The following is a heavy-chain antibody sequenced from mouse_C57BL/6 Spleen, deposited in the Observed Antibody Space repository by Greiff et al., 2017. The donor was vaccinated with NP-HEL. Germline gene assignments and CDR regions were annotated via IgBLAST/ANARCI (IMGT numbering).Heavy chain of an antibody. V-gene: IGHV1-7*01. CDR3: ARSGWYYCDY. Sequence: VQLQQSGAELAKPGASVKLSCKASGYTFTSYWMHWVKQRPGQGLEWIGYINPSSGYTKYNQKFKDKATLTVDKSSSTAYLQLSSLTYEDSAVYYCARSGWYYCDYWGQGTTLTVSS. CDR1: GYTFTSYW. D-gene: IGHD3-1*01. CDR2: INPSSGYT. J-gene: IGHJ2*01.